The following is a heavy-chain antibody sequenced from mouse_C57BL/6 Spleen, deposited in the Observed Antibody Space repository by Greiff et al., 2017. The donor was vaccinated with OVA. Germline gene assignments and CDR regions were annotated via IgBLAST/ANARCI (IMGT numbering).Heavy chain of an antibody. Sequence: EVKLVESGGGLVKPGGSLKLSCAASGFTFSSYAMSWVRQTPEKRLEWVATISDGGSYTYYPDNVKGRFTISRDNAKNNLYLQMSHLKSEDTAMYYCAIDPSLYYYGTPWFAYWGQGTLVTVSA. V-gene: IGHV5-4*01. CDR2: ISDGGSYT. CDR1: GFTFSSYA. CDR3: AIDPSLYYYGTPWFAY. J-gene: IGHJ3*01. D-gene: IGHD1-1*01.